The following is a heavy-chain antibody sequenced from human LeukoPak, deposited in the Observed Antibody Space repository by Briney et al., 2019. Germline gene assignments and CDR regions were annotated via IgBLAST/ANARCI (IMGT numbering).Heavy chain of an antibody. CDR2: IKQDGSEK. J-gene: IGHJ4*02. Sequence: GGSLRLSCAASGFTFSSYWMTLVRQAPGKGLEWVANIKQDGSEKYYVDSVKGRFTISRDNAKNSLSLQMNSRRAEDTAVYYCAGDSTGYQADYWGQGTLVTVSS. CDR3: AGDSTGYQADY. CDR1: GFTFSSYW. D-gene: IGHD3-22*01. V-gene: IGHV3-7*01.